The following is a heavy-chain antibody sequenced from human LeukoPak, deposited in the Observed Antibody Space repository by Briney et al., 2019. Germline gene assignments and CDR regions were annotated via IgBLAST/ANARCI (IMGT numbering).Heavy chain of an antibody. V-gene: IGHV1-8*01. J-gene: IGHJ6*03. D-gene: IGHD5-18*01. CDR1: GYTFTKSY. CDR3: ARVRIQLWLLQYDYYYYMDV. Sequence: ASVKVSCKASGYTFTKSYIHWVRQATGQGLEWMGWMNPNSGNTGYAQKFQGRVTMTRNTSISTAYMELSSLRSEDTAVYYCARVRIQLWLLQYDYYYYMDVWGKGTTVTISS. CDR2: MNPNSGNT.